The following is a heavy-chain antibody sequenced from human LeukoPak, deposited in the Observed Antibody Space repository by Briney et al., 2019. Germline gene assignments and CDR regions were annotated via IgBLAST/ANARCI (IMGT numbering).Heavy chain of an antibody. Sequence: SETLSLTCAVYGGSFSGYYWSWIRQPPGRGLEWIGEINDSGSTNHNPSLKRRVTISVDTSKKQFSLMVRSVTAADTAVYYCARNSAYSTSSGVNAWGQGTLVTVSS. D-gene: IGHD6-6*01. CDR1: GGSFSGYY. CDR2: INDSGST. V-gene: IGHV4-34*01. CDR3: ARNSAYSTSSGVNA. J-gene: IGHJ5*02.